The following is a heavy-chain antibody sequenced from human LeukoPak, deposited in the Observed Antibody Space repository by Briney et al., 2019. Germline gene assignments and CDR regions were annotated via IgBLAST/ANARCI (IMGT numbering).Heavy chain of an antibody. CDR1: AFIFSNYG. J-gene: IGHJ4*02. Sequence: GGSLRLSCAASAFIFSNYGMHWVRQAPDKGLEWAAFIRYDGSRKYYADSVKGRFTISRDNAETSLYLEMNSLRAEDTAVYYCARDATYCTNGVCYTRFDYWGQGTLVTVSS. D-gene: IGHD2-8*01. CDR3: ARDATYCTNGVCYTRFDY. V-gene: IGHV3-30*02. CDR2: IRYDGSRK.